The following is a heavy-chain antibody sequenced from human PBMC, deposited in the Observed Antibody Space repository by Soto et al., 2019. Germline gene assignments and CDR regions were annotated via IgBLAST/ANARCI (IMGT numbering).Heavy chain of an antibody. V-gene: IGHV3-33*01. Sequence: QVQLVESGGGVVQPGRSLRLSCAASGFTFSRYGMHWVRQAPGKGLAWVAVIWYDGSNKYFADSVKGRFTISRDNSKTTLYLQMSSLRAEDTAVYYCARDVLIVSVAGTVCIDYWGQGPLVTVSS. CDR3: ARDVLIVSVAGTVCIDY. J-gene: IGHJ4*02. CDR2: IWYDGSNK. CDR1: GFTFSRYG. D-gene: IGHD6-19*01.